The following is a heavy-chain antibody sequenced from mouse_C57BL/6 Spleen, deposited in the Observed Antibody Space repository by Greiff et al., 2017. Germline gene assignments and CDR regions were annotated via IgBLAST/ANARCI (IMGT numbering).Heavy chain of an antibody. J-gene: IGHJ1*03. CDR1: GYTFTSYW. V-gene: IGHV1-59*01. Sequence: QVQLQQPGAELVRPGTSVKLSCKASGYTFTSYWMHWVKQRPGQGLEWIGVIDPSDSYTNYNQKFKGKATLTVDTSSSTAYMQLSSLTSEDSAVYYCARNRANYYGSSYWYFDVWGTGTTVTVSS. CDR3: ARNRANYYGSSYWYFDV. CDR2: IDPSDSYT. D-gene: IGHD1-1*01.